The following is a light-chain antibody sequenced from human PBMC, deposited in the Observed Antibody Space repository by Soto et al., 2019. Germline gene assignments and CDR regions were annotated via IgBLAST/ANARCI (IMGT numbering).Light chain of an antibody. CDR2: SAS. CDR1: QSVSSN. J-gene: IGKJ1*01. Sequence: EIVMTQSPATLSVSPGERATLSFRASQSVSSNLAWYQQKPGQAPRLLIYSASTRATGIPARFSGSGSGTEFTLTISSLQSEDFAVYYCLQYNNWPQTFGQGTKVDIK. V-gene: IGKV3-15*01. CDR3: LQYNNWPQT.